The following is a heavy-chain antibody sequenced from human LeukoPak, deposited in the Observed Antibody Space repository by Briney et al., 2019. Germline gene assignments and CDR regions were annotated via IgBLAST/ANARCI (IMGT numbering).Heavy chain of an antibody. D-gene: IGHD1-26*01. Sequence: EGSLRLSCAAFGFTFSSYSMNWVRQAPGKGLEWVSSISSSSSYIYYADSVKGRFTISRDNAKNSLYLQMNSLRAEDTAVYYCARVGNSYLGYFDYWGQGTLVTVSS. CDR1: GFTFSSYS. CDR2: ISSSSSYI. V-gene: IGHV3-21*01. CDR3: ARVGNSYLGYFDY. J-gene: IGHJ4*02.